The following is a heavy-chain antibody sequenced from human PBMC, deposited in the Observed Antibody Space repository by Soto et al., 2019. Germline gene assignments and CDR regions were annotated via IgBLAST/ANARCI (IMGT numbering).Heavy chain of an antibody. V-gene: IGHV1-18*01. J-gene: IGHJ4*02. Sequence: QVQLVQSGAEVKKPGASVKVSCKASGYTFNTFGISWVRQAPGQGLEWMGWISGYTGNTNYAQKVQGRVTMTTDTSTSTAYMELRSLTSDDTAVYYCARGKVETSMAVSVYWGQGTLVIVSS. CDR3: ARGKVETSMAVSVY. CDR2: ISGYTGNT. CDR1: GYTFNTFG. D-gene: IGHD5-18*01.